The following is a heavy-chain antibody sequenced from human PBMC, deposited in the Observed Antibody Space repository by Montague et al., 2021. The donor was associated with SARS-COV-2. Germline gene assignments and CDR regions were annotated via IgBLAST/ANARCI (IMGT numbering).Heavy chain of an antibody. CDR1: GGSISSNCYY. CDR3: ARDVTVVSSGWYSLPGYFDY. CDR2: IYYSGST. J-gene: IGHJ4*02. D-gene: IGHD6-19*01. V-gene: IGHV4-39*02. Sequence: SETLSLTCTVSGGSISSNCYYWSWIRQPPGKGLVWIVCIYYSGSTYSNPTLKSPVTISRDTTKNQFSLKLSSVTAADTAVYYCARDVTVVSSGWYSLPGYFDYWDQGTLVTVSS.